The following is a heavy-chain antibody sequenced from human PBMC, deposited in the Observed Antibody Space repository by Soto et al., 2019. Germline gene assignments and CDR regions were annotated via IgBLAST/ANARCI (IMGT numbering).Heavy chain of an antibody. CDR2: IIPIFGTA. CDR3: ARDDQTGTTSGREYYYYYYGMDV. D-gene: IGHD1-7*01. V-gene: IGHV1-69*13. CDR1: GGTFSSYA. J-gene: IGHJ6*02. Sequence: SVKVSCKASGGTFSSYAISWVRQAPGQGLEWMGGIIPIFGTANYAQKFQGRVTITADESTSTAYMELSSLRSEDTAVYYCARDDQTGTTSGREYYYYYYGMDVWGQGTTVTVSS.